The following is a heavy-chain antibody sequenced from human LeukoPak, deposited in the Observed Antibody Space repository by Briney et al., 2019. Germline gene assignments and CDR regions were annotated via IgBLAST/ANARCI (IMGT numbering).Heavy chain of an antibody. V-gene: IGHV3-23*01. D-gene: IGHD1-26*01. CDR2: INGNSDLI. CDR1: GFTFSSYA. Sequence: GGSLRLSCAASGFTFSSYAMSWVRQAPGKGLEWVSTINGNSDLIYYSDSVEGRFTISRDNSKNRLYLQMNSLRAEDTALFYCVKLSGTLPYWYFDLWGRGALVTVSS. J-gene: IGHJ2*01. CDR3: VKLSGTLPYWYFDL.